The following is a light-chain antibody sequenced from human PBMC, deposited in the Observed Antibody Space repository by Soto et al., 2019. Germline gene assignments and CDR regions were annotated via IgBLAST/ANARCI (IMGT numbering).Light chain of an antibody. J-gene: IGKJ4*01. V-gene: IGKV1-33*01. CDR2: DAS. CDR3: QQYDNLPLT. Sequence: DIQMTQSPSSLSASVGDRVTITCQASQDISKSLNWYQQKPGKAPKLLIYDASNLETGVPSRLSGSGSGTDSTFTINSLQPEDIATYYCQQYDNLPLTFGGGTKVEIK. CDR1: QDISKS.